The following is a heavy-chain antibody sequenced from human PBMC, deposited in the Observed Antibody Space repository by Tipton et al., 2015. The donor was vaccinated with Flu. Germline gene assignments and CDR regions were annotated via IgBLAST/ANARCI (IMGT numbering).Heavy chain of an antibody. V-gene: IGHV3-9*01. J-gene: IGHJ6*02. Sequence: SLRLSCAASGFTFDDYPMYLVRQAPGKGLEWVSGINWKGNSVDYADSVKGRFTMSRDNAKNALYLQMNSLRLEDTALYYCAGDNKRDASMDYYYHHGMDVWGRGTTVTVSS. CDR3: AGDNKRDASMDYYYHHGMDV. CDR2: INWKGNSV. D-gene: IGHD3/OR15-3a*01. CDR1: GFTFDDYP.